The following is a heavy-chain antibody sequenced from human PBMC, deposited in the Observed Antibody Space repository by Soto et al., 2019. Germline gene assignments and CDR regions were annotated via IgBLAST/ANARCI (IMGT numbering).Heavy chain of an antibody. V-gene: IGHV4-39*01. J-gene: IGHJ4*02. Sequence: SLTCTVSGGSISSSSYYWGWIRQPPGKGLEWIGSIYYSGSTYYNPSLKSRVTISVDTSKNQFSLKLSSVTAADTAVYYCARHLLCSGGSCYYYYFDYWGQGTLVTVSS. CDR3: ARHLLCSGGSCYYYYFDY. CDR2: IYYSGST. CDR1: GGSISSSSYY. D-gene: IGHD2-15*01.